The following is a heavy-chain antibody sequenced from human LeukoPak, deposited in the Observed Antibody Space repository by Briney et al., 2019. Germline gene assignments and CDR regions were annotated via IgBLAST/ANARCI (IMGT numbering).Heavy chain of an antibody. Sequence: PGGSLRLSCAASGFTFSSYAMSWVRQAPGKGLEWVSVIYSGGSTYYADSVKGRFTISRDNSKNTLYLQMNSLRAEDTAVYYCARDQYYDRYWFDPWGQGTLVTVSS. CDR3: ARDQYYDRYWFDP. D-gene: IGHD3-22*01. CDR2: IYSGGST. J-gene: IGHJ5*02. CDR1: GFTFSSYA. V-gene: IGHV3-66*01.